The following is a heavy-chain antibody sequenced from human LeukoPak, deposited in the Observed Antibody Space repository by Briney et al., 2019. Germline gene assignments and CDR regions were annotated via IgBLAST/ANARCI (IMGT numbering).Heavy chain of an antibody. CDR2: IIPIFGTA. D-gene: IGHD2-2*01. CDR3: ARRPPSDIVVVPAASDAFDI. V-gene: IGHV1-69*01. J-gene: IGHJ3*02. Sequence: GASVKVSCKASGGTFSSYAISWVRQAPGQGLEWIGGIIPIFGTANYAQKFQGRVTITADESTSTAYMELSSLRSEDTAVYYCARRPPSDIVVVPAASDAFDIWGQGTMVTVSS. CDR1: GGTFSSYA.